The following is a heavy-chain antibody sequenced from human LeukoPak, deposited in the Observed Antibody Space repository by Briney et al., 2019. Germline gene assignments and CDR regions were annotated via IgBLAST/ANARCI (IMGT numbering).Heavy chain of an antibody. CDR3: AKDPGVVPAAIY. CDR2: ISGSGGST. J-gene: IGHJ4*02. Sequence: GGSLRLSCAASGFTFSSYAMSWVHQAPGKGLEWVSAISGSGGSTYYADSVKGRFTISRDNSKNTLYLQMSSLRAEDTAVYYCAKDPGVVPAAIYWGQGTLVTVSS. D-gene: IGHD2-2*01. CDR1: GFTFSSYA. V-gene: IGHV3-23*01.